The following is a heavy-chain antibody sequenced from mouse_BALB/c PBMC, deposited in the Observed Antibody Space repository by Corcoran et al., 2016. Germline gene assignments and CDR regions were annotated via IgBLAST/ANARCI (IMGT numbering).Heavy chain of an antibody. CDR1: GYTFTNYG. D-gene: IGHD1-1*01. Sequence: QIQLVQSGPELKKPGETVKISCKASGYTFTNYGMNWVKQAPGKGLKWMGWINTYTGEPTYADDFKGRFAFSLETSASTAYLQFNNLKNEDTATYFCGSGVGSIDGGFDYWGQGTTITVSS. V-gene: IGHV9-3-1*01. CDR3: GSGVGSIDGGFDY. CDR2: INTYTGEP. J-gene: IGHJ2*01.